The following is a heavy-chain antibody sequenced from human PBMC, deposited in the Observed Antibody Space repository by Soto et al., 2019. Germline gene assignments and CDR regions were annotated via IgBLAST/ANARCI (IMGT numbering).Heavy chain of an antibody. V-gene: IGHV4-30-4*01. J-gene: IGHJ3*02. Sequence: SETLSLTCTVSGGSISSGDYYWSWIRQPPGKGLEWIGYIYYSGSTYYNPSLKSRVTISVDTSKNQFSLKLSSVTAAYTAVYYCARVPSGMINFFDIWGQGKMVTVSS. D-gene: IGHD3-16*01. CDR1: GGSISSGDYY. CDR2: IYYSGST. CDR3: ARVPSGMINFFDI.